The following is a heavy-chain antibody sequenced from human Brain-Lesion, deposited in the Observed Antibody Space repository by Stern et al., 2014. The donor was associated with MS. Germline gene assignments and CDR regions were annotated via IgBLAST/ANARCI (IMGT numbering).Heavy chain of an antibody. Sequence: QVQLQESGPGLVKPSETLSLTCTVAGGSVSSTSYAWAWIRQPPGKGLEWIGTIYYSGNTYYSPSLKGPLTISLDTSKNQFPLQLRSVTAADTAVYYCAGEEDIRYCSGGSCTGNWFDPWCQGTLVTVSS. D-gene: IGHD2-15*01. CDR3: AGEEDIRYCSGGSCTGNWFDP. V-gene: IGHV4-39*01. CDR1: GGSVSSTSYA. J-gene: IGHJ5*02. CDR2: IYYSGNT.